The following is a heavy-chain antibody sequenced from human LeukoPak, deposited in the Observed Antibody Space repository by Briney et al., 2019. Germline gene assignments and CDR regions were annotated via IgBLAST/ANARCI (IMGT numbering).Heavy chain of an antibody. CDR1: GSTLAESY. CDR2: INPNTGGT. J-gene: IGHJ5*02. Sequence: ASVKVSCKVSGSTLAESYIHWLRQAPGQGLEWMGWINPNTGGTNYAQKFQGRVTMTRDTSISTAYMELSRLRSDDTAVYYCANTIFGVIEGWFDPWGQGTLVTVST. D-gene: IGHD3-3*01. CDR3: ANTIFGVIEGWFDP. V-gene: IGHV1-2*02.